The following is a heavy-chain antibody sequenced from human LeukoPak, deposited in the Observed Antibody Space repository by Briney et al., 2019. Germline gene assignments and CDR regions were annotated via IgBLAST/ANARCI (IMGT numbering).Heavy chain of an antibody. D-gene: IGHD6-13*01. Sequence: GGSLRLSCVASGFTFSSYGMHWVRQAPGKGLEWVAVISSDGSNRYYANSIKGRFTISRDNSKNTLFLQMIRLRADDTAVYYCAKNHRIAAAPSGGFDIWGQGTVVTVSS. CDR2: ISSDGSNR. J-gene: IGHJ3*02. CDR3: AKNHRIAAAPSGGFDI. V-gene: IGHV3-30*18. CDR1: GFTFSSYG.